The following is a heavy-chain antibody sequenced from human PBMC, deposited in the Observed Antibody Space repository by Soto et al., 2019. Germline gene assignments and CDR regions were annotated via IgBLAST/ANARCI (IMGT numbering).Heavy chain of an antibody. CDR3: AKVRSPSSTTSESYFDY. Sequence: EVQLLESGGGLVQPGGSLRLSCAASGFTFSSYAMSWVRQGPGKGLEWVSVISGSGGSTYCADPVKGRFTISRDNSKNTLHLHMISLRADDTAVYYCAKVRSPSSTTSESYFDYWGQGTLVTVSS. V-gene: IGHV3-23*01. J-gene: IGHJ4*02. CDR2: ISGSGGST. D-gene: IGHD6-6*01. CDR1: GFTFSSYA.